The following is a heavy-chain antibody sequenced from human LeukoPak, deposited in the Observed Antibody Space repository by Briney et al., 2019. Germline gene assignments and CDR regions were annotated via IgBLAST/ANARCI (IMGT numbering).Heavy chain of an antibody. J-gene: IGHJ3*02. D-gene: IGHD2-2*01. CDR3: ARDRYCIGSSCPHPRDDAFDM. CDR1: GFTFSSYS. CDR2: ISGSTSTI. Sequence: GGSLRLSCAASGFTFSSYSMNWVRQAPGKGLEWVSYISGSTSTIYYADSVKGRFTISRDNAKNSLYLQMNSLRAEDTAVYYCARDRYCIGSSCPHPRDDAFDMWGQGTMVTVSS. V-gene: IGHV3-48*01.